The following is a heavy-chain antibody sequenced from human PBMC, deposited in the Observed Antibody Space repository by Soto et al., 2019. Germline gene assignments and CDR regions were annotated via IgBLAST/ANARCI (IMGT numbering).Heavy chain of an antibody. Sequence: SETLSLTCTVSGDSISAYSWSWVRQPPGKGLEWIGYIYYSGSTNYNPSLKSRVTISVDTSKNQFSLKLSSVTAADTAVYYCARGIGAAAGTGSDWFDPWGQGTLVTVSS. V-gene: IGHV4-59*01. D-gene: IGHD6-13*01. CDR3: ARGIGAAAGTGSDWFDP. CDR2: IYYSGST. J-gene: IGHJ5*02. CDR1: GDSISAYS.